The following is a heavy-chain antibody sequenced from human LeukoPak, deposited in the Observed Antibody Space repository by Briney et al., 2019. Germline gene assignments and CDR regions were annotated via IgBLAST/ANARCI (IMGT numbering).Heavy chain of an antibody. CDR1: GFTFSSYA. V-gene: IGHV3-23*01. CDR3: AKDRPNYYGTNGHYYRRDGDC. D-gene: IGHD3-22*01. CDR2: TSSSGETT. J-gene: IGHJ4*02. Sequence: PGGSLRFSCVASGFTFSSYAMSWVRQAAGKGLEGVSSTSSSGETTYYADSVKGRFTISRDNSRNTLYLQMNSLRAEDTAVYYCAKDRPNYYGTNGHYYRRDGDCWGQGTLVTVSS.